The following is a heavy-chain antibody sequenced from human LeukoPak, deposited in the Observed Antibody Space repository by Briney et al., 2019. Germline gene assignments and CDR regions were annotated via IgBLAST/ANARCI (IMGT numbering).Heavy chain of an antibody. J-gene: IGHJ4*02. D-gene: IGHD3-22*01. V-gene: IGHV3-23*01. CDR2: ISGSGDST. CDR1: GFTFSSYV. Sequence: GGSLRPSCAASGFTFSSYVMSWVRQAPGKGLEWVSTISGSGDSTYYADSVKGRFTISRDNSKNTLYLQMNSLRAEDTAVYYCANLVVVIRSPGYFDYWGQGTLVTLSS. CDR3: ANLVVVIRSPGYFDY.